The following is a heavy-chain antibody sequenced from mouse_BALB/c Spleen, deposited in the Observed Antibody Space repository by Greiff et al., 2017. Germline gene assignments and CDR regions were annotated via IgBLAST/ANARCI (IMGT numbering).Heavy chain of an antibody. D-gene: IGHD2-1*01. CDR3: ARDRYGNSDFDY. J-gene: IGHJ2*01. CDR1: GFTFSDYY. V-gene: IGHV5-4*02. Sequence: EVQLVESGGGLVKPGGSLKLSCAASGFTFSDYYMYWVRQTPEKRLEWVATISDGGSYTYYPDSVKGRFTISRDNAKNNLYLQMSSLKSEDTAMYYCARDRYGNSDFDYWGQGTTLTVSS. CDR2: ISDGGSYT.